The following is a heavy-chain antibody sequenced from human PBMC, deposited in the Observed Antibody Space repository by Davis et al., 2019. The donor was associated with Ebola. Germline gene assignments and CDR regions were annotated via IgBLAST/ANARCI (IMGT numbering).Heavy chain of an antibody. D-gene: IGHD1-7*01. J-gene: IGHJ4*02. Sequence: GESLKISCAASGFTFSSYWMHWVRQAPGKGLVWVSRINSDGTTTTYADFVKGRFTISRDNAKNSLYLQMNSLRAEDTAVYYCARAGNYASPHHFDYWGQGSLVTVSS. CDR1: GFTFSSYW. CDR3: ARAGNYASPHHFDY. CDR2: INSDGTTT. V-gene: IGHV3-74*03.